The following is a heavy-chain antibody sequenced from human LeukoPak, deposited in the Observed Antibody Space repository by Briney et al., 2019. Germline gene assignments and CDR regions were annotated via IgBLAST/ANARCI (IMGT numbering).Heavy chain of an antibody. D-gene: IGHD3-16*01. V-gene: IGHV4-61*02. CDR3: AREAWGAFDI. J-gene: IGHJ3*02. Sequence: SETLSLTCTVSGGSISSGSYYWSWIRQPAGKGLEWIGRIYTSGSTNYNPSLKSRLTISVDTSKNQFSLKLSSVTAADTAVYYCAREAWGAFDIWGQGTMVTVSS. CDR2: IYTSGST. CDR1: GGSISSGSYY.